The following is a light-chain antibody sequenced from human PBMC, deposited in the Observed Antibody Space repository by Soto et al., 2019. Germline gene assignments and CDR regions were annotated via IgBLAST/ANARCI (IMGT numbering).Light chain of an antibody. CDR1: QGINNY. Sequence: DLQMTQSPSSLSASVGDRVTITCRASQGINNYLAWFQQKPGKAPQSLIYAASTLESGVPSRFSGSASGTDFTLTISSLQPEDFATYYCQEYITPPFTFGQGTKLEI. CDR2: AAS. J-gene: IGKJ2*01. V-gene: IGKV1-16*01. CDR3: QEYITPPFT.